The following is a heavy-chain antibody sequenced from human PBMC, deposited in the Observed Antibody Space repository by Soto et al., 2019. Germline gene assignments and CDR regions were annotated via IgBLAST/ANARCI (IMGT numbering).Heavy chain of an antibody. CDR1: GGSISCGDYY. Sequence: QVQLQESGPGLVKPSQTLSLTCTVSGGSISCGDYYWSWIRQPPGKGLEWIGYIYYSVSTSYNPYLKSPVTISVDTAKNQFSLKLSSVTAADTAVYYCGRERPDGSRLDPWGQGTLVTVSS. CDR3: GRERPDGSRLDP. D-gene: IGHD6-13*01. J-gene: IGHJ5*02. V-gene: IGHV4-30-4*01. CDR2: IYYSVST.